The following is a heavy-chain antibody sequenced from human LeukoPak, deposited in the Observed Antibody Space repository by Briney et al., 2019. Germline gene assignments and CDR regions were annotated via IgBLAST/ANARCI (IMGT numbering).Heavy chain of an antibody. CDR2: IKQDGTEK. V-gene: IGHV3-7*03. Sequence: PGGSLRLSRAASGFIFSNYWMSWVRQAPGKGLEWVANIKQDGTEKDYVASVRGRFTISRDNAKNSLYLQVNSLRAEDTAVYYCARVYSSSSGKNAFDIWGQGTMVTVSS. D-gene: IGHD6-6*01. CDR1: GFIFSNYW. CDR3: ARVYSSSSGKNAFDI. J-gene: IGHJ3*02.